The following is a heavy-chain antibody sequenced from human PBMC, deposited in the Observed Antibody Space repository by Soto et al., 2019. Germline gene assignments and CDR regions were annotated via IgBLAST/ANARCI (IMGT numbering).Heavy chain of an antibody. CDR2: IPGSSTST. Sequence: GGSLRLSCAASGFTFSSYAMSWVRQSPGKGLEWVSAIPGSSTSTYYTGSVKGRFTISRDNSKNTLYLQMNSLRVEDTAVYYCAKIGDSSYVSLPLVLLDHWGQGALVTVSS. CDR1: GFTFSSYA. J-gene: IGHJ4*02. D-gene: IGHD2-15*01. V-gene: IGHV3-23*01. CDR3: AKIGDSSYVSLPLVLLDH.